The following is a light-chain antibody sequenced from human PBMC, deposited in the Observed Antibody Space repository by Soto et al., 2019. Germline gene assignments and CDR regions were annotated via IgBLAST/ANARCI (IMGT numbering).Light chain of an antibody. CDR3: QQYGKSTIT. CDR1: QSVSSGY. CDR2: GAS. J-gene: IGKJ5*01. Sequence: IVLTQSTGTLSLFPGEGATLSCRASQSVSSGYLAWYRQKPGQAPRFIIYGASSRATGITDRGSVRLAWTDFSLTISRLEPEDVSVYYGQQYGKSTITFGQGTRLEIK. V-gene: IGKV3-20*01.